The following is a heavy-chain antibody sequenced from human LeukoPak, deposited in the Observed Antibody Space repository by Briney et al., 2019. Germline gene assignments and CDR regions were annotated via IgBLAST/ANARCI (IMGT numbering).Heavy chain of an antibody. CDR1: GGTFSSYA. Sequence: ASVKVSCKASGGTFSSYAISWVRQAPGQGLEWMGGIIPIFGTANYAQKFQGRVTITADKSTSTAYMELSRLRSEDTAVYYCASVVAATPAFDIWGQGTMVTVSS. D-gene: IGHD2-15*01. CDR2: IIPIFGTA. V-gene: IGHV1-69*06. CDR3: ASVVAATPAFDI. J-gene: IGHJ3*02.